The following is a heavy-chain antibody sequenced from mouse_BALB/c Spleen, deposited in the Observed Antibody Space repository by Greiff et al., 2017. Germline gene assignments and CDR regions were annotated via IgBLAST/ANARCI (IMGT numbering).Heavy chain of an antibody. Sequence: VQRVESGPGLVAPSQSLSITCTVSGFSLTGYGVNWVRQPPGKGLEWLGMIWGDGSTDYNSALKSRLSISKDNSKSQVFLKMNSLQTDDTARYYCARDASRQLGLPFAYWGQGTLVTVSA. CDR2: IWGDGST. D-gene: IGHD3-1*01. J-gene: IGHJ3*01. V-gene: IGHV2-6-7*01. CDR1: GFSLTGYG. CDR3: ARDASRQLGLPFAY.